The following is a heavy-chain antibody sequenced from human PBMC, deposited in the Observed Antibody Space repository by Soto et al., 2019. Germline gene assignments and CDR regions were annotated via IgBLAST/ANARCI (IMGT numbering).Heavy chain of an antibody. CDR1: GFTFSSYG. V-gene: IGHV3-30*18. Sequence: QVQLVESGGGVVQPGRSLRLSCAASGFTFSSYGMHWVRQAPGKGLEWVAVISYDGTNKYYADSVKGRFIISRDNSKNTLDLQMSSLRAEDTAVYYCAKVHSSSSPHYYGLDVWGQGTTVTVSS. D-gene: IGHD6-6*01. CDR3: AKVHSSSSPHYYGLDV. CDR2: ISYDGTNK. J-gene: IGHJ6*02.